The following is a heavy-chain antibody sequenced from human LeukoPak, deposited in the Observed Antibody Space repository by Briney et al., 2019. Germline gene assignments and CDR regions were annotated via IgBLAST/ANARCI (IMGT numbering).Heavy chain of an antibody. D-gene: IGHD6-13*01. CDR2: ISWNSGSI. V-gene: IGHV3-9*01. Sequence: GGSLRLSCAASGFTFDDYAMHWVRQAPGKGLEWVSGISWNSGSIGYADSVKGRFTISRDNAKNSLYLQMNSLRAVDTALYYCAKDPNYSSSWYLNYWGQGTLVTVSS. J-gene: IGHJ4*02. CDR1: GFTFDDYA. CDR3: AKDPNYSSSWYLNY.